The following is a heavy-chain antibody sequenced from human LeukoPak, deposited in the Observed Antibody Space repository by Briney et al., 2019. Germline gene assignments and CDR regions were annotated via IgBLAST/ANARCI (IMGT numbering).Heavy chain of an antibody. V-gene: IGHV3-9*01. CDR1: GFTFDDYA. J-gene: IGHJ5*02. CDR3: ARGTVTTSWFDP. Sequence: GGSLRLSCAASGFTFDDYAMHWVRQAPGKGLEWVSGISWNSGSIGYADSVKGRFTISRDNAKNSLYLQMNSLRAEDTAVYYCARGTVTTSWFDPWGQGTLVAVSS. D-gene: IGHD4-11*01. CDR2: ISWNSGSI.